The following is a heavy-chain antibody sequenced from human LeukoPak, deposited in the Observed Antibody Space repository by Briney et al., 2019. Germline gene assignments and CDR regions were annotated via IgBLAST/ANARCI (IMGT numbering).Heavy chain of an antibody. V-gene: IGHV4-61*01. Sequence: SETLSLTCTVSGGSISSSSYYWSWIRQPPGKGLEWIGYIYYSWSTNYNPSLKSRVTISVDTTKNQFSLKLSSVTAADTAVYYCARGGGLAAAGTWALRSNWFDPWGQGTLVTVSS. J-gene: IGHJ5*02. D-gene: IGHD6-13*01. CDR3: ARGGGLAAAGTWALRSNWFDP. CDR2: IYYSWST. CDR1: GGSISSSSYY.